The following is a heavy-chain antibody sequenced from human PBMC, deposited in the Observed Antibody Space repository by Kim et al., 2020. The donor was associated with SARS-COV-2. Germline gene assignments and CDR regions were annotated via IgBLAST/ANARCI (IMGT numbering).Heavy chain of an antibody. CDR3: ARGPIYYDYVWGSYRYTLNWFDP. V-gene: IGHV1-3*01. Sequence: ASVKVSCKASGYTFTSYAMHWVRQAPGQRLEWMGWINAGNGNTKYSQKFQGRVTITRDTSASTVYMELSSLRSEDTAVYYCARGPIYYDYVWGSYRYTLNWFDPWGQGTLVTVSS. CDR2: INAGNGNT. D-gene: IGHD3-16*02. J-gene: IGHJ5*02. CDR1: GYTFTSYA.